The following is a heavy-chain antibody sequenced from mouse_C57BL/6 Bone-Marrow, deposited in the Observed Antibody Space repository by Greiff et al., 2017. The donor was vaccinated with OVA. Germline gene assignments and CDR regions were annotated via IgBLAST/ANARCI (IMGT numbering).Heavy chain of an antibody. CDR1: GFTFSDYY. Sequence: EVMLVESEGGLVQPGSSMKLSCTASGFTFSDYYMAWVRQVPEKGLEWVANINYDGSSTYYLDSLKSRFIISRDNAKNILYLQMSSLKSEDTATYYCARRIYDYDWYFDVWGTGTTVTVSS. CDR3: ARRIYDYDWYFDV. D-gene: IGHD2-4*01. V-gene: IGHV5-16*01. CDR2: INYDGSST. J-gene: IGHJ1*03.